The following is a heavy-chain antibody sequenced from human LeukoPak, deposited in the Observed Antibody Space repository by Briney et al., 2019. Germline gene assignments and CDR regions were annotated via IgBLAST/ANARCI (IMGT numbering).Heavy chain of an antibody. CDR3: ARDTGYFGSGGFDQ. CDR1: GGSISGYY. CDR2: IYSSGTA. V-gene: IGHV4-4*07. D-gene: IGHD3-10*01. J-gene: IGHJ4*02. Sequence: AETLSLTCTVSGGSISGYYWSWIRQPAEKGLECIGRIYSSGTANYNHSLKSRVTMSVDTSKTQVSLKLTSVPSADTAVYYCARDTGYFGSGGFDQWGQGTLVTVSS.